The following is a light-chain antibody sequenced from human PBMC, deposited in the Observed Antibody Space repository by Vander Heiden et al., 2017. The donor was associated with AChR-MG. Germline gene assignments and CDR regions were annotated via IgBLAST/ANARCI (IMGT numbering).Light chain of an antibody. CDR1: SSNTGAGYD. Sequence: QSVLTQPPSVSGAPGQRVTISCTGRSSNTGAGYDVHWYQQLPGTAPKLLIYGNSNRPSGVPDRFSGSKSGTSASLAITGLQAEDEADYYCQSYDSSLSAYVFGTGTKVTVL. CDR3: QSYDSSLSAYV. J-gene: IGLJ1*01. V-gene: IGLV1-40*01. CDR2: GNS.